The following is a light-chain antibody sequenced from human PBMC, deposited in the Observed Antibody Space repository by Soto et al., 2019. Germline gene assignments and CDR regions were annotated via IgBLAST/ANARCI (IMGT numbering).Light chain of an antibody. J-gene: IGKJ2*01. V-gene: IGKV3-15*01. CDR2: GAS. CDR3: QQYHNWPPQYT. Sequence: EIVMTQSPATLSVSPGERATLSCRASQTISSNLAWYQQKPGQAPRLIIHGASTRATGVPARFSGSGSGTEFTLTISSLQSEDLAVYYCQQYHNWPPQYTFCQGTKLQIK. CDR1: QTISSN.